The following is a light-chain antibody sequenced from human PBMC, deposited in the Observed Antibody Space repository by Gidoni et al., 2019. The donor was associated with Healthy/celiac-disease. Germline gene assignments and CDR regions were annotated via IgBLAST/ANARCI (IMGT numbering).Light chain of an antibody. CDR2: GAS. Sequence: EIVMTQSPATLSVSPGERATLSCRASQSVSSNVAWYQQKPGQAPRPLIYGASTRATGIPARFSGSGSGTEFTLTISSLQSEDFAVYYCQQYRTFGQGTKVEIK. J-gene: IGKJ1*01. V-gene: IGKV3-15*01. CDR3: QQYRT. CDR1: QSVSSN.